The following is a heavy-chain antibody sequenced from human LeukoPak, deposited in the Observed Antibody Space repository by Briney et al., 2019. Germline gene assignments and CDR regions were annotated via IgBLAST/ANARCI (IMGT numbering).Heavy chain of an antibody. V-gene: IGHV3-30*18. J-gene: IGHJ4*02. CDR3: AKATRSEWLVDY. CDR2: ISYDGSNK. CDR1: GFTFSSYG. D-gene: IGHD6-19*01. Sequence: GMSLRLSCAASGFTFSSYGIHWVRRAPGKGLEWVAVISYDGSNKYSADSVKGRFTISRDNSKNTLYLQMNSLRVEDTAVYYCAKATRSEWLVDYWGQGTLVTVST.